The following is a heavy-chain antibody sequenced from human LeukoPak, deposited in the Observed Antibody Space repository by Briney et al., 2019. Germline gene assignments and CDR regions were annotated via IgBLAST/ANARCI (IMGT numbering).Heavy chain of an antibody. D-gene: IGHD5-18*01. Sequence: PGRSLRLSCAASGFTFSSYGMHWVRQAPGKGLEWVAVISYDGSNKYYADSVKGRFTISRDNPKNTLYLQMNSLRAEDTAVYYCAKDHGYSYGLYYYGMDVWGQGTTVTVSS. V-gene: IGHV3-30*18. CDR3: AKDHGYSYGLYYYGMDV. CDR1: GFTFSSYG. CDR2: ISYDGSNK. J-gene: IGHJ6*02.